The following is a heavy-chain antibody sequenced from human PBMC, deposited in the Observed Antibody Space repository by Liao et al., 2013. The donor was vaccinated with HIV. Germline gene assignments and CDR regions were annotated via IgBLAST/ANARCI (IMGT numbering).Heavy chain of an antibody. CDR2: VFPTGHT. CDR3: AREGVHWYFDL. Sequence: QVQLQESGPGLVKPSETLSLTCSVSGGAISGYYWSWIRQSAGKEFEWIGHVFPTGHTKYNPSLQRRVTMSINTSKNQVSLKLNSVTAADTAVYYCAREGVHWYFDLWGRGTLVTVSS. CDR1: GGAISGYY. V-gene: IGHV4-4*07. D-gene: IGHD3-16*01. J-gene: IGHJ2*01.